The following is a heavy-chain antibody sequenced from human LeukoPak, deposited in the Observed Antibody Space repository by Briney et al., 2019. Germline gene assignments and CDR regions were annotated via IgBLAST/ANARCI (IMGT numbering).Heavy chain of an antibody. Sequence: ASVKVSCKASGYTFTSYAMHWVRQAPGQRLEWMGWINAGNGNTKYSQEFQGRVTITRNTSISTAYMELSSLRSEDTAVYYCARAHGFGGYYFDYWGQGTLVTVSS. D-gene: IGHD3-10*01. CDR3: ARAHGFGGYYFDY. J-gene: IGHJ4*02. V-gene: IGHV1-3*03. CDR2: INAGNGNT. CDR1: GYTFTSYA.